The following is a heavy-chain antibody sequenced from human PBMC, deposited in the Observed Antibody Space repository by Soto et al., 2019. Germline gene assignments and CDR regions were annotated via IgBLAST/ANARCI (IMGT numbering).Heavy chain of an antibody. CDR2: INPSGGST. Sequence: QVQLVQSGAEVKKPGASVKVSCKASGYTFTSYYMHWVRQAPGQGLEWMGIINPSGGSTSYAQKFQGRVTMPRDTSTSTVYMELSSLRSEDTAVYYCARGFYCSSTSCHRWYYYYGMDVWGQGTTVTVSS. D-gene: IGHD2-2*01. V-gene: IGHV1-46*01. CDR3: ARGFYCSSTSCHRWYYYYGMDV. CDR1: GYTFTSYY. J-gene: IGHJ6*02.